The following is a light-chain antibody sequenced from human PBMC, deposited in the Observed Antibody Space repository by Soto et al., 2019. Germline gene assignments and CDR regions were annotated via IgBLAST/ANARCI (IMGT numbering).Light chain of an antibody. CDR1: QSITNW. J-gene: IGKJ1*01. CDR2: EAS. Sequence: DIQMTQSPATLSASVGDSVTITCRASQSITNWLAWYQLKPGKAPKLLIHEASKLHSGVSSRFTGSGSGTEFTLTITSLQAEDSAIYYCQQYKSYWTFGQGTRVDLK. CDR3: QQYKSYWT. V-gene: IGKV1-5*03.